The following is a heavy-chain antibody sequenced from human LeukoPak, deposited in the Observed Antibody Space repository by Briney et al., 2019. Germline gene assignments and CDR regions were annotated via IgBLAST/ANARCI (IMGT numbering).Heavy chain of an antibody. CDR3: ARDEVYYDFWSGNFDY. D-gene: IGHD3-3*01. J-gene: IGHJ4*02. V-gene: IGHV3-23*01. Sequence: GGSLRLSCAAPGFTFSSYAMSWVRQAPGKGLEWVSAISGSGGSTYYADSVKGRFTISRDNSKNTLYLQMNSLRAEDTAVYYCARDEVYYDFWSGNFDYWGQGTLVTVSS. CDR1: GFTFSSYA. CDR2: ISGSGGST.